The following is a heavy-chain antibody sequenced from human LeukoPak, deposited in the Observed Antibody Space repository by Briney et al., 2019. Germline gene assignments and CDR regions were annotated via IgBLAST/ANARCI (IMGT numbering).Heavy chain of an antibody. D-gene: IGHD5-12*01. CDR1: GFVFSDYW. Sequence: GGSLRLSCTASGFVFSDYWMSWVRQAPGKGLEWLANINQDGSQTSYVDSVRGRFTASRDNAKNSLYLQMSSLRADDTALHYCARDSTPRYSGYDWVFWGRGTLVTVSS. CDR3: ARDSTPRYSGYDWVF. CDR2: INQDGSQT. J-gene: IGHJ4*02. V-gene: IGHV3-7*01.